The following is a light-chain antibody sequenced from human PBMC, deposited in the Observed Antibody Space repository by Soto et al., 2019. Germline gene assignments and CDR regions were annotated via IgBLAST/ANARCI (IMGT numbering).Light chain of an antibody. CDR2: DAS. V-gene: IGKV1-5*01. CDR3: QQYHRYFALGFP. CDR1: QTIITS. J-gene: IGKJ4*01. Sequence: DIQLTQSPSPLSASIGDRVTITCRASQTIITSLAWYQQKPGKAPKLLIYDASVLQTGLPARFSGHASGTEVTVTIITVQPDHFGPFHCQQYHRYFALGFPFGRGTKVGIK.